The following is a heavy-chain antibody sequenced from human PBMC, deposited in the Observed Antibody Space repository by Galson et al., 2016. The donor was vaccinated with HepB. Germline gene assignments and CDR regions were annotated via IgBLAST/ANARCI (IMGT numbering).Heavy chain of an antibody. Sequence: SLRLSCAASGFTFSGYYMSWIRQAPGKGLEWVSYISSSSSYTNYADSVKGRFTISRDNAKNSLYLQMNSLRAEDTAVYYCARDRYCSGGSCYSSAWYFDLWGRGTLVTVSS. CDR3: ARDRYCSGGSCYSSAWYFDL. V-gene: IGHV3-11*06. CDR1: GFTFSGYY. J-gene: IGHJ2*01. D-gene: IGHD2-15*01. CDR2: ISSSSSYT.